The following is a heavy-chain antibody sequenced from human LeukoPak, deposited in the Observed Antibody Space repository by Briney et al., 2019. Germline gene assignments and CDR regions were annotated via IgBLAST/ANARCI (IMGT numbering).Heavy chain of an antibody. CDR3: ARAYSGYDASLYYYYYMDV. D-gene: IGHD5-12*01. Sequence: GGSLRLSCAASGFTFSSYAMHWVRQAPGKGLEWVAVISYDGSNKYYADSVKGRFTISRGNSKNTLYLQMNSLRAEDTAVYYCARAYSGYDASLYYYYYMDVWGKGTTVTVSS. J-gene: IGHJ6*03. V-gene: IGHV3-30*04. CDR2: ISYDGSNK. CDR1: GFTFSSYA.